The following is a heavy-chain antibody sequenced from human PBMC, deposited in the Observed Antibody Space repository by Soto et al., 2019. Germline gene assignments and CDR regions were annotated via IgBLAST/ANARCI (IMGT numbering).Heavy chain of an antibody. V-gene: IGHV3-74*01. CDR3: ARGDGDYYDGNGYLGRH. Sequence: EVQLVESGGGLVQPGGSLRLSCAASGFTFSSYWMHWVRQAPGKGLVWVSRIKSDGSGTYYADSVKGRLTISRDNAKNTLYLQMNSLRAEDTAVYYCARGDGDYYDGNGYLGRHWGQGTLVTDSS. CDR1: GFTFSSYW. D-gene: IGHD3-22*01. J-gene: IGHJ4*02. CDR2: IKSDGSGT.